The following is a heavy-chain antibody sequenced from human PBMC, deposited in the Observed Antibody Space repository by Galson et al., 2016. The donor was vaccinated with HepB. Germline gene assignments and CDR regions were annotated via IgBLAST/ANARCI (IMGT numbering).Heavy chain of an antibody. CDR3: ARDMHRPYYYDSSGYGDMGYYFDY. CDR1: GFTFSSYG. Sequence: SLRLSCAASGFTFSSYGMHWVRQAPGKGVEWVAVIWYDGSNKYYADSVKGRFTISRDNSKNTLYLQMNSLRAEDTAVYYCARDMHRPYYYDSSGYGDMGYYFDYWGQGTLVTVSS. J-gene: IGHJ4*02. D-gene: IGHD3-22*01. CDR2: IWYDGSNK. V-gene: IGHV3-33*01.